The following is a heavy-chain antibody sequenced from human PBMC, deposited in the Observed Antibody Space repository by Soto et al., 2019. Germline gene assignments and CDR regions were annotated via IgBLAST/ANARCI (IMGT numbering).Heavy chain of an antibody. CDR3: ARAVAVAADFDY. Sequence: QVQLVQSGAEEEKPGASVKVSCKASGYTFTGYAMHWVRQAPGQRLEWMGWINAGNGNTKYSQKFQGRVTITRDTSAITAYRELSSLRSEDTAVYYCARAVAVAADFDYWGQGTLVTVSS. D-gene: IGHD6-19*01. CDR1: GYTFTGYA. J-gene: IGHJ4*02. CDR2: INAGNGNT. V-gene: IGHV1-3*05.